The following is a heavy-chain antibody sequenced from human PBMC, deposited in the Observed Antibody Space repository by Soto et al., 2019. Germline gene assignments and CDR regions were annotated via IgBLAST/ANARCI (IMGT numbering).Heavy chain of an antibody. V-gene: IGHV3-33*01. CDR2: IWYDGSNK. D-gene: IGHD6-13*01. CDR1: GFTFSSYG. CDR3: ARDRIAAAGTGIDP. Sequence: GGSLRLSCAASGFTFSSYGMHWVRQAPGKGLEWVAVIWYDGSNKYYADSVKGRFTISRDNSKSTLYLQMNSLRAEDTAVYYCARDRIAAAGTGIDPWGQGTLVTVSS. J-gene: IGHJ5*02.